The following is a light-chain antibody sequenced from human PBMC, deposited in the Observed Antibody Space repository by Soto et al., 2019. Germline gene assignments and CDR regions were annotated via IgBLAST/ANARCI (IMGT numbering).Light chain of an antibody. Sequence: DIVMTQSPEYLPVSLGERATINCRSSQSILYSSNNKNLIAWYQQKPGQPPKLLIYWASTRQSGVPDRFSGSGSGRDFTLTTSSLQAEDVAVYYCQQYYSPPRYTFGQGTRLGIK. J-gene: IGKJ2*01. CDR2: WAS. V-gene: IGKV4-1*01. CDR3: QQYYSPPRYT. CDR1: QSILYSSNNKNL.